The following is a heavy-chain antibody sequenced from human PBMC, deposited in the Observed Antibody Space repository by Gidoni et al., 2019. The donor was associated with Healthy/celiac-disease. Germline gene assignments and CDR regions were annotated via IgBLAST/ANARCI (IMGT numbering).Heavy chain of an antibody. V-gene: IGHV3-23*01. CDR2: ISGSGGST. CDR3: AKSEPPQIAVADY. D-gene: IGHD6-19*01. CDR1: GLTFSSYA. J-gene: IGHJ4*02. Sequence: EVQLLESGGGLVQPEGSVRLSCAASGLTFSSYAMSWVRQAPGKGLEWVSAISGSGGSTYYADSVKGRFTISRDNSKNTLYLQMNSLRAEDTAVYYCAKSEPPQIAVADYWGQGTLVTVSS.